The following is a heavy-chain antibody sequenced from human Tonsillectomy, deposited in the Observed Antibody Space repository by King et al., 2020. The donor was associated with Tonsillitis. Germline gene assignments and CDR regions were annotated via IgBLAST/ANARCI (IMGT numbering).Heavy chain of an antibody. CDR3: AREESSSPDAFDI. CDR1: GFTFSSYG. V-gene: IGHV3-74*01. J-gene: IGHJ3*02. Sequence: VQLVESGGDLVQPGGSLRLSCAASGFTFSSYGMNWVRQAPGKGLVWVSVIKRAGTRTNYADYVKGRFTISRDNAKNTLYLQMHSLRAEDTAVYYCAREESSSPDAFDIWGQGTKVTVSS. CDR2: IKRAGTRT. D-gene: IGHD6-6*01.